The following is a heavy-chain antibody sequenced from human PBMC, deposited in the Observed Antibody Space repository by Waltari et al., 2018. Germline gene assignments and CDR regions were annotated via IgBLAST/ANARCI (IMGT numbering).Heavy chain of an antibody. J-gene: IGHJ4*02. V-gene: IGHV3-7*01. CDR2: IKQDGSEK. D-gene: IGHD3-10*01. CDR3: VREVGGSGSY. CDR1: GFRFRDYW. Sequence: EVQLVESGGGWVQPGGSLRLSCTASGFRFRDYWITWVRQAPGKGLEWVANIKQDGSEKYYVDPVKGRFTISRDNTKNSLYLQMNSLRAEDTAVYYCVREVGGSGSYWGQGTLVTVSS.